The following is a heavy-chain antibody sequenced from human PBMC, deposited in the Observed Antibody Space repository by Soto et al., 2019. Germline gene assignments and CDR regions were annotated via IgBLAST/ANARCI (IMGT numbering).Heavy chain of an antibody. Sequence: GGSLRLSCVVSGFTVSSNYMSWVRQVPGKGLEWVSFIYSGVSTYYADSVKGRFTISRDNSKNTLYLQMYSLRAEDTAVYYCKRMNGKELELNPHLRWFDLWGQGTLVTVSS. CDR2: IYSGVST. J-gene: IGHJ5*02. CDR3: KRMNGKELELNPHLRWFDL. V-gene: IGHV3-66*01. CDR1: GFTVSSNY. D-gene: IGHD1-7*01.